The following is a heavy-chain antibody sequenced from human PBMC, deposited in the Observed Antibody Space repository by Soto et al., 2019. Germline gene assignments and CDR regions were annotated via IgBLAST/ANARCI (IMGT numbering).Heavy chain of an antibody. CDR2: IYYSGST. CDR3: AGGPTWYYYAA. CDR1: GGSISSYY. V-gene: IGHV4-59*01. Sequence: QVQLQESGPGLVKPSETLSLTFTVSGGSISSYYWSWIRQPPGKGLEWIGYIYYSGSTNYNPSLKGRVTISVDTSKNQFSLKLSSVTAADTAVYYCAGGPTWYYYAAGGQGTLVTVSS. J-gene: IGHJ4*02. D-gene: IGHD3-10*01.